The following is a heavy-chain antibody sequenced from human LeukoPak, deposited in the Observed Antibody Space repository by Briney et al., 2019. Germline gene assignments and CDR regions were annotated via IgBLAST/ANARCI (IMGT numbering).Heavy chain of an antibody. CDR2: INQDRSEK. D-gene: IGHD2-2*02. V-gene: IGHV3-7*01. CDR1: GFSFSSYW. J-gene: IGHJ6*02. CDR3: ARDHCSSSSCYTYYGMEL. Sequence: GGSLRLSCAASGFSFSSYWMTWVRQVPGKGLEWVANINQDRSEKSYVDSVKGRFTISRDNAKNSLYLQMNSLRAEDTAVYYCARDHCSSSSCYTYYGMELWGQGTTVTVSS.